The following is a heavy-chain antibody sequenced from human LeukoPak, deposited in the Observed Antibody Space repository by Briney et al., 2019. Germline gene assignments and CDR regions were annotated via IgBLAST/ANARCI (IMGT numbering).Heavy chain of an antibody. CDR2: IIPILGIP. V-gene: IGHV1-69*04. J-gene: IGHJ4*02. Sequence: GASVKVSCKASGGTFNSYIVNWVRQAPGQGLEWMGRIIPILGIPNYAQKFQGRVTITADKSTSTAYMEMSSLRSEDTAVYYCARDRTSVDTNMVWGQGTLVTVSS. CDR1: GGTFNSYI. D-gene: IGHD5-18*01. CDR3: ARDRTSVDTNMV.